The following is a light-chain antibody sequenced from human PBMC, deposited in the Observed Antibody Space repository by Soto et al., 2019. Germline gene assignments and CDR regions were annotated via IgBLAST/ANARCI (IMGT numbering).Light chain of an antibody. CDR2: DVG. Sequence: ALTQPPSASGSPGQSVTISCTGTSSDVGAYNFVSWYQHLPGKAPKLIIYDVGERPSGVPDRFSGSKSGNTASLTVSGLQAEDEADYYCSSYAGDNFYVFGPGTKLTVL. CDR1: SSDVGAYNF. CDR3: SSYAGDNFYV. J-gene: IGLJ1*01. V-gene: IGLV2-8*01.